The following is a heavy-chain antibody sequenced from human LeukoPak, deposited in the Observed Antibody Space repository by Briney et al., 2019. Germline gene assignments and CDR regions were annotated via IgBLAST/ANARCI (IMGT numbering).Heavy chain of an antibody. V-gene: IGHV4-39*02. CDR2: IYYSGST. CDR3: ARDQGGGLLVWFDP. J-gene: IGHJ5*02. Sequence: SETLSLTCTVSGGSISSSSYYWGWIRQPPGKGLEWIGSIYYSGSTYYNPSLKSRVTISVDTSKNQFSLKLSSVTAADTAVYYCARDQGGGLLVWFDPWGQGTLVTVSS. D-gene: IGHD2-8*02. CDR1: GGSISSSSYY.